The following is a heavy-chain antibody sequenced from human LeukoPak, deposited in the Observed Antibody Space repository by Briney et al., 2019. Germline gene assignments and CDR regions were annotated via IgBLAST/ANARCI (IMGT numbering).Heavy chain of an antibody. Sequence: SETLTLTCTVSGGSISGYYWSWIRQPAGKGLEWIGRVYTSETTNYNPSLKSRVTMAVDTSKKRFSLKLSSVTAADTAVYYCARTAVVVTAFFDYWGQGTLVTVSS. J-gene: IGHJ4*02. CDR1: GGSISGYY. D-gene: IGHD2-21*02. CDR2: VYTSETT. CDR3: ARTAVVVTAFFDY. V-gene: IGHV4-4*07.